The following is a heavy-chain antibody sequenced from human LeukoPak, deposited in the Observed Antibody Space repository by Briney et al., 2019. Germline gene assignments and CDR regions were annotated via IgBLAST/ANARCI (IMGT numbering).Heavy chain of an antibody. CDR2: IYYSGTT. Sequence: SETLSLTCTVSGGSFSSSDYYWGWIRQPPGTGLEWIVSIYYSGTTYYNPSLKSRVTISVDTSKKQFSLKLRSVTAADTAVYYCASVRRGFGESSKYYSYYYMDVWGNGTTVTISS. V-gene: IGHV4-39*01. CDR1: GGSFSSSDYY. J-gene: IGHJ6*03. CDR3: ASVRRGFGESSKYYSYYYMDV. D-gene: IGHD3-10*01.